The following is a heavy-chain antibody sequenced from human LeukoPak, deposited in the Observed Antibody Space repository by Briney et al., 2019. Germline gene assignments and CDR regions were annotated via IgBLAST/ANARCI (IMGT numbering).Heavy chain of an antibody. J-gene: IGHJ4*02. Sequence: GGSLRLSCAASGFTFSSYEMSWVRQAPGKGLGWVSYISSSGGTVKYADSVKGRFTISRDNAKNSLYLQMNSLRAEDTAVYYCAGDLPHWGQGTLVTVSS. V-gene: IGHV3-48*03. CDR2: ISSSGGTV. CDR1: GFTFSSYE. CDR3: AGDLPH.